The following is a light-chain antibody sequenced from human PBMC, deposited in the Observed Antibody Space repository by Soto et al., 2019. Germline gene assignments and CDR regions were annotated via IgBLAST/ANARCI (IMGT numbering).Light chain of an antibody. CDR3: HQYDNWPPIT. Sequence: EIVMTQSPATLSVSPGERATLSCRASQSVSINLAWYQHKPGQAPRLLIYGASTRATGIPARFSGSGSGTEFTLTISSLQSEDFAVYYCHQYDNWPPITFGQGTRLE. V-gene: IGKV3-15*01. CDR2: GAS. J-gene: IGKJ5*01. CDR1: QSVSIN.